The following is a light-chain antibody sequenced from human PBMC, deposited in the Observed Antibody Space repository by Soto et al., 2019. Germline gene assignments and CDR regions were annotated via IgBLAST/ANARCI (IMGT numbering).Light chain of an antibody. V-gene: IGLV2-14*01. CDR1: SSDVGAYNF. CDR3: SSYTDSGNYV. J-gene: IGLJ1*01. CDR2: EVS. Sequence: QSALTQPASVSGSPGQSISISCTGTSSDVGAYNFVSWYQQHPGKAPKLMIYEVSNRPSGVSNRFSGSRSGNTASLTISGLQAEDEADYYCSSYTDSGNYVFGTGTKVTVL.